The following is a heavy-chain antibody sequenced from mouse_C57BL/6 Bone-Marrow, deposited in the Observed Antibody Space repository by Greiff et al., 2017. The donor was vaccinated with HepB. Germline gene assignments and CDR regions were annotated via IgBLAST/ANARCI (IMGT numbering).Heavy chain of an antibody. V-gene: IGHV14-3*01. J-gene: IGHJ2*01. D-gene: IGHD1-1*01. CDR3: ATFITTLLDLDD. CDR1: GFNIKNTY. CDR2: IDPANGNT. Sequence: VQLQQSVAELVRPGASVKLSCTASGFNIKNTYMHWVRQRPEQGLEWIGRIDPANGNTKYAPKFQGKTTITADTSSNTTYLQLRSLTSEVSAISYSATFITTLLDLDDWGKGTTLTVSS.